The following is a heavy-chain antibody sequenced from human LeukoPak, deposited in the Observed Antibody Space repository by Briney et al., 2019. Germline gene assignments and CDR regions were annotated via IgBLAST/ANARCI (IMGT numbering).Heavy chain of an antibody. CDR2: ISGSGGST. CDR3: ARESKYSGYPFDY. D-gene: IGHD5-12*01. CDR1: GFTFSSYA. Sequence: GGSLRLSRAASGFTFSSYAMSWVRQAPGKGLEWVSAISGSGGSTYYADSVKGRFTISRDNAKNTLYLQMNSLRAEDTAVYYCARESKYSGYPFDYWGQGTLVTVSS. J-gene: IGHJ4*02. V-gene: IGHV3-23*01.